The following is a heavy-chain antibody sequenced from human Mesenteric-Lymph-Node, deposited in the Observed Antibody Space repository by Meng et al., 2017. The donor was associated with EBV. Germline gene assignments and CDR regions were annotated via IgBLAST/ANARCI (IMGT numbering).Heavy chain of an antibody. CDR3: ARFGAILRGFDY. Sequence: QVQQQQWGAGLLKPSETLCLTCAFYGGSFSGYYWSWIRQPPGKGLEWIGEINHSGSTNYNPSLKSRVTISVDTSKNQFSLKLSSVTAADTAVYYCARFGAILRGFDYWGQGTLVTVSS. CDR2: INHSGST. CDR1: GGSFSGYY. D-gene: IGHD3-10*01. V-gene: IGHV4-34*01. J-gene: IGHJ4*02.